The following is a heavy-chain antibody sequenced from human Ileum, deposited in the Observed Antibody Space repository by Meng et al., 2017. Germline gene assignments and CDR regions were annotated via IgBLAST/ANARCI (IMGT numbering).Heavy chain of an antibody. D-gene: IGHD3-10*01. CDR2: INHSGST. Sequence: GQLQHGAVGLLKPSDTLSLAFSVYGGFFRGYYWSWIRQPPGKGLGWIWEINHSGSTNYNPSLKSRVTISVDTSKNQFSLKLSSVTAADTAVYYCARGRGLIWFGEWFDPWGQGTLVTVSS. CDR1: GGFFRGYY. V-gene: IGHV4-34*01. J-gene: IGHJ5*02. CDR3: ARGRGLIWFGEWFDP.